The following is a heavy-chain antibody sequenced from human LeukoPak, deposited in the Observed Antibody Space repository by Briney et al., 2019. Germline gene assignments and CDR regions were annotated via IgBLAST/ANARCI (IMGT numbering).Heavy chain of an antibody. J-gene: IGHJ5*02. Sequence: SETLSLTCTVSGFSISRGFYWGWIRQPPGKGLEWIGNIHYSGSTYYKPSLKSRVTISVDTSKNQFSLTLTSVTAADTAVYYCARVNKVLWRDPIQNWFDPWGQGTLVTVSS. D-gene: IGHD4/OR15-4a*01. CDR2: IHYSGST. CDR1: GFSISRGFY. V-gene: IGHV4-38-2*02. CDR3: ARVNKVLWRDPIQNWFDP.